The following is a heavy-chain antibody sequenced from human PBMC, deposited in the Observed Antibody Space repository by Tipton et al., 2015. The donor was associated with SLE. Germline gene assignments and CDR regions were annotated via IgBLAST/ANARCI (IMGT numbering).Heavy chain of an antibody. CDR3: AREGVDYYYYMDV. D-gene: IGHD2-15*01. Sequence: SLRLSCAASGFTFSSYSMNWVCQAPGKGLEWVSSISSSSSYIYYADSVKGRFTISRDNAKNSLYLQMNSLRAEDTAVYYCAREGVDYYYYMDVWGKGTTVTVSS. J-gene: IGHJ6*03. V-gene: IGHV3-21*01. CDR2: ISSSSSYI. CDR1: GFTFSSYS.